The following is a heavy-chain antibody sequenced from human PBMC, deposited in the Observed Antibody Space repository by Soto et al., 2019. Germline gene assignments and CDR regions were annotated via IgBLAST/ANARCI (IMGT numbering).Heavy chain of an antibody. D-gene: IGHD6-25*01. CDR1: GGSISNGNW. J-gene: IGHJ4*02. CDR2: IYHSGRT. V-gene: IGHV4-4*02. Sequence: QVQLQESGPGLVKPSETLPLTCAVSGGSISNGNWWSWVRQPPGKGLEWIGEIYHSGRTNYNPSLKSRVSISVDTSKNQFSLKLTSVTAADMAIYYCARAAAYCLDSWGQGTLVTVAS. CDR3: ARAAAYCLDS.